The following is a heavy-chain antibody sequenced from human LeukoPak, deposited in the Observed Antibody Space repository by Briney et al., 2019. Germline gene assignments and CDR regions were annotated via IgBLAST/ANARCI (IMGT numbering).Heavy chain of an antibody. CDR3: ARHQVVPSVSFDY. J-gene: IGHJ4*02. D-gene: IGHD2-8*01. Sequence: GGSLRLSCSASGFTFSTYSMNWVRQAPGKGLEWVSYRSSSSSTIYYAESVKGRFTISRDNAKNSLYLQMNSPRAQPTAVHYCARHQVVPSVSFDYPGQGILVTVSS. CDR1: GFTFSTYS. CDR2: RSSSSSTI. V-gene: IGHV3-48*01.